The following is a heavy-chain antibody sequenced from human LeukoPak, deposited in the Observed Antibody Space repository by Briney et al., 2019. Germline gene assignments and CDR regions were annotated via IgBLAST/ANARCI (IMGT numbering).Heavy chain of an antibody. V-gene: IGHV3-23*01. D-gene: IGHD6-19*01. CDR2: ISGSGGST. CDR1: GFTFDDYA. Sequence: GGSLRLSCAASGFTFDDYAMHWVRQAPGKGLEWVSAISGSGGSTCYADSVKGRFTISRDNSKNTLYLQMNSLRAEDTAVYYCAKPSSVAGTLNAFDIWGQGTMVTVSS. J-gene: IGHJ3*02. CDR3: AKPSSVAGTLNAFDI.